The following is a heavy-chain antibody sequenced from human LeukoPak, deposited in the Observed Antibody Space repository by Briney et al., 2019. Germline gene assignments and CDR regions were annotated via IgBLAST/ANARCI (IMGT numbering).Heavy chain of an antibody. V-gene: IGHV4-38-2*02. J-gene: IGHJ4*02. CDR3: AICTTTLDY. Sequence: SETLSLTCTVSGYSVSSGYYWGWIRQPPGKGLEWIGEINHSGSTNYNPSLKSRVTISVDTSKNQFPLKLSSVTAADTAVYYCAICTTTLDYWGQGTLVTVSS. CDR2: INHSGST. CDR1: GYSVSSGYY. D-gene: IGHD2-15*01.